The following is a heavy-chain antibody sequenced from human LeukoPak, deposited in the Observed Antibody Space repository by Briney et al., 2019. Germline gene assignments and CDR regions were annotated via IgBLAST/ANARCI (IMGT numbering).Heavy chain of an antibody. J-gene: IGHJ4*02. CDR1: GYTFTGYY. V-gene: IGHV1-2*02. CDR2: INPNSGGT. D-gene: IGHD3-22*01. Sequence: ASLKVSCKASGYTFTGYYMHWVRQAPGQGLEWMGWINPNSGGTNYAQKFQGRVTMTRDTSISTAYMELGRLRSDDTAVYYCARNFYFDNSGYYHYWGQGTLATVSS. CDR3: ARNFYFDNSGYYHY.